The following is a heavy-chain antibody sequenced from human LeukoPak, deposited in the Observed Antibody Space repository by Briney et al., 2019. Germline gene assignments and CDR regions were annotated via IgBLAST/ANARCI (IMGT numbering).Heavy chain of an antibody. CDR1: GFTFSSYS. D-gene: IGHD4-11*01. V-gene: IGHV3-48*01. CDR2: ISSSSSTI. CDR3: ARDVGLSVTRDFDY. Sequence: GGTLRLSCAASGFTFSSYSMNWVRQALGKGLEWVSYISSSSSTIYYADSVKGRFTISRDNAKNSLYLQMNSLRAEDTAVYYCARDVGLSVTRDFDYWGQGTLVTVSS. J-gene: IGHJ4*02.